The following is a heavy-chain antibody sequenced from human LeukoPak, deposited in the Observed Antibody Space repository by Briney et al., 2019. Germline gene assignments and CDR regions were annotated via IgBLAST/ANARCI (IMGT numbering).Heavy chain of an antibody. V-gene: IGHV3-21*01. D-gene: IGHD6-19*01. CDR2: ITSSSSYI. Sequence: GGSLRLSCAASGLTFSTFAMIWVRQAPGKGLEWVSSITSSSSYIYYADSVRGRFTISRDNAKNSLYLQMNSLRAEDTAVYYCAREMLAAVAAQSWGQGTLVTVSS. CDR1: GLTFSTFA. CDR3: AREMLAAVAAQS. J-gene: IGHJ5*02.